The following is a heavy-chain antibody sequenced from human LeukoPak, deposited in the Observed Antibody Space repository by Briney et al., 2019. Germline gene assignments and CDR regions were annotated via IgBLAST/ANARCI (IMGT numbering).Heavy chain of an antibody. CDR2: IKQDGSER. V-gene: IGHV3-7*03. CDR3: ARDRWSYDPQGGFDC. J-gene: IGHJ4*02. CDR1: GGSFSGYY. D-gene: IGHD3-22*01. Sequence: ETLSLTCAVYGGSFSGYYWSWIRQPPGKGLEWVANIKQDGSERYYVDSVKGRFTLSRDNAKNSLYLQMNSLRAEDTAVYYCARDRWSYDPQGGFDCWGQGTLVTVSS.